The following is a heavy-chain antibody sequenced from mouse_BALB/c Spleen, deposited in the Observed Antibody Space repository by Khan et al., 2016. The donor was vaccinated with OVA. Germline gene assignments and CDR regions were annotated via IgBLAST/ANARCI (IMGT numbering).Heavy chain of an antibody. J-gene: IGHJ2*01. Sequence: EVELVESGGGLVQPGGSLKLSCAASGFTFSSYGMSWVRTTPDKRLELVATINSNGCSTYYPDSVKGRFTISRDNAKNALYLQRNSLESEDTARYYRARGARTINGGQGTTLTDSA. CDR3: ARGARTIN. CDR2: INSNGCST. CDR1: GFTFSSYG. V-gene: IGHV5-6-3*01.